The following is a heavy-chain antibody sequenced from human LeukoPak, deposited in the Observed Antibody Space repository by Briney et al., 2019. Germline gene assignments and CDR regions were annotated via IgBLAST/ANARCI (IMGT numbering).Heavy chain of an antibody. J-gene: IGHJ4*02. CDR1: GFRFSGYN. V-gene: IGHV3-69-1*01. CDR2: ISSTTVI. CDR3: AREGDGSNSGFAY. D-gene: IGHD4-11*01. Sequence: GGSLRLSCAVSGFRFSGYNMNWVRQAPGKGLEWIAYISSTTVIYYADSVEGRFTVSGDNAHDSLYLQMSSLTLDDTAVYFCAREGDGSNSGFAYWGQGTLVTVSS.